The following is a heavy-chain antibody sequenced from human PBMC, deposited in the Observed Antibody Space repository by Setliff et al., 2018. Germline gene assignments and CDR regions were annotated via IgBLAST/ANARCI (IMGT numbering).Heavy chain of an antibody. D-gene: IGHD2-21*02. CDR1: RFTFSNYG. CDR2: IWNDGSTK. Sequence: GGSLRLSCVASRFTFSNYGMHWVRQAPGKGLEWVALIWNDGSTKFYRDSVKGRFTISRDNSKNTLYLQMDTLRAEDTAIYYCARNWATAQHYYYGMDVWGQGTTVTVSS. CDR3: ARNWATAQHYYYGMDV. V-gene: IGHV3-33*01. J-gene: IGHJ6*02.